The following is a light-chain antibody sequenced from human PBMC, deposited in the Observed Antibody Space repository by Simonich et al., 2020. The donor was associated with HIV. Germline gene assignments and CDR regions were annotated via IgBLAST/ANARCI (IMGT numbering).Light chain of an antibody. CDR3: QQRTNWPLT. CDR1: QSVSRN. CDR2: GAS. J-gene: IGKJ3*01. Sequence: EIVMTQSPATLSVSPGERATLSCRASQSVSRNLAWDQHKLGQAPRRLIYGASTRATGFPARFSGSGSGTEFTLTISSLQSEDFAVYYCQQRTNWPLTFGPGTKVDI. V-gene: IGKV3-15*01.